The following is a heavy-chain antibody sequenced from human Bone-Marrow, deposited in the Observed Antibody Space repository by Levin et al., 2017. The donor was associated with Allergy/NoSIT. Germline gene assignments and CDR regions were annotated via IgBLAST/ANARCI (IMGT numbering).Heavy chain of an antibody. Sequence: GGSLRPSCAASGFTVSNNYMSWVRQAPGKGLEWVSLIYSGGTTYYADSVKGRFSISRDNSKNTLYLQMNTLRAEDTAVYYCVAFLPTTTTPFDYGGQGTLVTVSS. V-gene: IGHV3-53*01. CDR1: GFTVSNNY. CDR2: IYSGGTT. J-gene: IGHJ4*02. CDR3: VAFLPTTTTPFDY. D-gene: IGHD4-11*01.